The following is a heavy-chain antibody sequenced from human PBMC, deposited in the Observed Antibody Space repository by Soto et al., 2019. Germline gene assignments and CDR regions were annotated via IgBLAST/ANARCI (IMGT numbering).Heavy chain of an antibody. CDR1: GGSFRGYY. CDR3: ARGEGGFQY. V-gene: IGHV4-34*01. Sequence: QVQLQQWGAGLLKPSETLSLTCAVYGGSFRGYYWSWIRQPPGKGLEWIGEINHSGSTNYNPSLKSRVTISVDPSKNQFSLKLISMPAADTAVYYCARGEGGFQYWGQGTLVTVSS. CDR2: INHSGST. J-gene: IGHJ1*01.